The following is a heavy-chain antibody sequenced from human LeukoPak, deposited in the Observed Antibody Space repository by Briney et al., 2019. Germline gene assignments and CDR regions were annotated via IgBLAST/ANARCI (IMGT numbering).Heavy chain of an antibody. CDR1: GYIFTNYY. CDR2: INPTGGST. CDR3: ARGASRSFDY. Sequence: ASVKVSCKASGYIFTNYYMHWVRQAPGEGLEWMGIINPTGGSTSYAQKFQGRVTMTRDTSTSTVYMELRSLRSEDTAVYYCARGASRSFDYWGQGTLVTVSS. J-gene: IGHJ4*02. V-gene: IGHV1-46*01.